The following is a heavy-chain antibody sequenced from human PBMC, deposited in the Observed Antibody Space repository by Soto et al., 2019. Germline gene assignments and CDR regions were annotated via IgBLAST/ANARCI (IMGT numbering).Heavy chain of an antibody. D-gene: IGHD3-9*01. CDR3: ARAILRYFDCLLSNWFDP. CDR2: IYHSGST. Sequence: PSETLSLTCAVSGGSISSSNWWSWVRQPPGKGLEWIGEIYHSGSTNYNPSLKSRVTISVDKSKNQFSLKLSSVTAADTAVYYCARAILRYFDCLLSNWFDPGGQGTLVTVSS. V-gene: IGHV4-4*02. J-gene: IGHJ5*02. CDR1: GGSISSSNW.